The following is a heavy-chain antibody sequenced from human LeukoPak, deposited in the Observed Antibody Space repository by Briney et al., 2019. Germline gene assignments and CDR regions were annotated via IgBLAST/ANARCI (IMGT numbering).Heavy chain of an antibody. J-gene: IGHJ1*01. Sequence: KISCKASGGTFSSYAISWVRQAPGQGLEWMGRIIPIFGTANYAQKFQGRVTITTDESTSTAYVELSSLRSEDTAVYYCATVVTARSEYFQHWGQGTLVTVSS. CDR2: IIPIFGTA. CDR1: GGTFSSYA. V-gene: IGHV1-69*05. D-gene: IGHD2-21*02. CDR3: ATVVTARSEYFQH.